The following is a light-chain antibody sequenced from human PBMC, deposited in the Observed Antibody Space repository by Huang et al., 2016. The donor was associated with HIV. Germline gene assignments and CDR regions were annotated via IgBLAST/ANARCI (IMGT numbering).Light chain of an antibody. Sequence: DIQMTQSPSSLSASVGDRVTIACRASQSIGTYLNWDQQKPGKAPRLLIHVASSLQSGVPSRVSGSGSGTDFTLTISSLQPEDFATYYCQQSYSALGLTFGGGTKVEIK. CDR1: QSIGTY. J-gene: IGKJ4*01. CDR2: VAS. CDR3: QQSYSALGLT. V-gene: IGKV1-39*01.